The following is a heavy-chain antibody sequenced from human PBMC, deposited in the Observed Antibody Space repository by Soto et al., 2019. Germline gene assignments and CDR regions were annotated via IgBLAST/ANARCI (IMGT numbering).Heavy chain of an antibody. J-gene: IGHJ5*02. Sequence: SETLSLTCTVSGGSINSSSYYWGWIRQPPGKGLEWIGSIYYSGSTYYNPSLKSRVTISVDTSKNQFSLKLSSVTAADTAVYYCARHVPIVLVPAAKRGYNWFDPWGQGTLVTVSS. CDR1: GGSINSSSYY. V-gene: IGHV4-39*01. CDR2: IYYSGST. CDR3: ARHVPIVLVPAAKRGYNWFDP. D-gene: IGHD2-2*01.